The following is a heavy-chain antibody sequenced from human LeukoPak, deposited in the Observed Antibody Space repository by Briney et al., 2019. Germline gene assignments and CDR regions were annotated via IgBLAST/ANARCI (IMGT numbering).Heavy chain of an antibody. D-gene: IGHD3-10*01. CDR3: ARTGGSGSLEYYYYGMDV. Sequence: GGPLRLPCVASGLPLSSYWLTWVGRAPGKGWGGLAKLNQEGSEKYYVDSVKGRFTISRDNAKNSLYLQMNSLRAEDTAVYYCARTGGSGSLEYYYYGMDVWGKGTTVTVSS. CDR1: GLPLSSYW. V-gene: IGHV3-7*03. CDR2: LNQEGSEK. J-gene: IGHJ6*04.